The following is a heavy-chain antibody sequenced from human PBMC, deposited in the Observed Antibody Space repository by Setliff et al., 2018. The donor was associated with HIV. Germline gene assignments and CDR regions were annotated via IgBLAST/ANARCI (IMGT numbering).Heavy chain of an antibody. Sequence: GGSLRLSCAASGFTFSSYSMNWVRQAPGKGLEWVAVIWYDGRNKYYADSVKGRFTISRDNSKNTLYLQINSLRAEDTAVYYCARDRDTTIWYFDLWGRGTLVTVSS. J-gene: IGHJ2*01. D-gene: IGHD5-12*01. V-gene: IGHV3-33*08. CDR1: GFTFSSYS. CDR2: IWYDGRNK. CDR3: ARDRDTTIWYFDL.